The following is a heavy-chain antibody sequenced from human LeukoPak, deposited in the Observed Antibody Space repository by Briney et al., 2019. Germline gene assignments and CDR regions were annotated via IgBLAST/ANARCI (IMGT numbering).Heavy chain of an antibody. J-gene: IGHJ4*02. V-gene: IGHV3-30*04. CDR3: AREERAFIYFDY. D-gene: IGHD3-10*01. CDR1: GFTFSRYA. Sequence: GGSLRLSCAPSGFTFSRYAMHWVRQAPGKGLEWVAVISYDGRNKYYADSVKGRFTISRDNSKNTLYVQVNSLRAEDTAVYYCAREERAFIYFDYWGQGTLVTVSS. CDR2: ISYDGRNK.